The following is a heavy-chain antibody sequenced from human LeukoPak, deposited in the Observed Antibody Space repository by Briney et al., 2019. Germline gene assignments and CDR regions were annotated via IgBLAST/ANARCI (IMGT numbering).Heavy chain of an antibody. Sequence: ASVKVSCKASGYTFTSYAMHWVRQAPGQRLEWMGWINAGNGNTKYSQKFQGRVTIIRDTSASTAYMELSSLRSEDTAVYYCARDIGLRSSSILGCWGQGTLVTVSS. CDR1: GYTFTSYA. J-gene: IGHJ4*02. CDR2: INAGNGNT. V-gene: IGHV1-3*01. CDR3: ARDIGLRSSSILGC. D-gene: IGHD6-6*01.